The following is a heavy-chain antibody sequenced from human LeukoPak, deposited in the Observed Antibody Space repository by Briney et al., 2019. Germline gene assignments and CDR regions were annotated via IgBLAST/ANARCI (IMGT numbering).Heavy chain of an antibody. D-gene: IGHD3-22*01. Sequence: GGSLRLSCAASGFMFSDYGMHWVRQAPGKGLEWVAAIWYDGSNIFYADSVKGRFTISRDNSKNALYLQMNSLRAEDTAVYYCAKSGHYYDSSGIDYWGQGTLVTVSS. J-gene: IGHJ4*02. V-gene: IGHV3-33*06. CDR2: IWYDGSNI. CDR3: AKSGHYYDSSGIDY. CDR1: GFMFSDYG.